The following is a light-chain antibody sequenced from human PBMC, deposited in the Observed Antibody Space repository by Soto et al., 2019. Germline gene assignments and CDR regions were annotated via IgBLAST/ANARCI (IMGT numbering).Light chain of an antibody. CDR2: ENN. Sequence: QSVLTQPPSVSAAPGQKVTVSCSGSGSNIENNFVSWYRQLPGTAPKLLIYENNRRPSGIPDRFSGSKSGTSATLDIAGLETGDEADYYSTTGDTSLSAGVFGPGTKVTVL. J-gene: IGLJ1*01. CDR3: TTGDTSLSAGV. CDR1: GSNIENNF. V-gene: IGLV1-51*02.